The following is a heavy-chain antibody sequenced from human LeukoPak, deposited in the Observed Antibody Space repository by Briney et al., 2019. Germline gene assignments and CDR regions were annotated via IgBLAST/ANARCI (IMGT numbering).Heavy chain of an antibody. Sequence: ASVKVSCKASGYTFTSYGISWVRQAPGQGLEWMGGIIPIFGTANYAQKFQGRVTITADESTSTAYMELSSLRSEDTAVYYCARGRTSGQYNWFDPWGQGTLVTVSS. CDR2: IIPIFGTA. J-gene: IGHJ5*02. D-gene: IGHD3-3*01. CDR3: ARGRTSGQYNWFDP. CDR1: GYTFTSYG. V-gene: IGHV1-69*13.